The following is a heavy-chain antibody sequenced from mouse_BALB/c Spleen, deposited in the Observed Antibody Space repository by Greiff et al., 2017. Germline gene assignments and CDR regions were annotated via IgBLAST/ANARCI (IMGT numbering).Heavy chain of an antibody. V-gene: IGHV5-9-3*01. D-gene: IGHD2-4*01. CDR3: ARQEITTGYYYAMDY. CDR2: ISSGGSYT. J-gene: IGHJ4*01. Sequence: EVQVVESGGGLVKPGGSLKLSCAASGFTFSSYAMSWVRQTPEKRLEWVATISSGGSYTYYPDSVKGRFTISIDNAKNTRYLQMSSLRSEDTAMYYCARQEITTGYYYAMDYWGQGTSVTVSS. CDR1: GFTFSSYA.